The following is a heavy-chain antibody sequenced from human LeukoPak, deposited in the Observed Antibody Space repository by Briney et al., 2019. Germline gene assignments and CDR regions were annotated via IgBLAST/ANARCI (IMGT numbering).Heavy chain of an antibody. CDR2: IYYSGST. CDR1: GGSISSYS. J-gene: IGHJ3*02. D-gene: IGHD3-10*01. Sequence: SETLSLTCTVSGGSISSYSWSWIRQPPGKGLEWIGYIYYSGSTYYNPSLKSRVTISVDTSKNQFSLKLSSVTAADTAVYYCARRPPLLWFGESTGDAFDIWGQGTMVTVSS. CDR3: ARRPPLLWFGESTGDAFDI. V-gene: IGHV4-59*08.